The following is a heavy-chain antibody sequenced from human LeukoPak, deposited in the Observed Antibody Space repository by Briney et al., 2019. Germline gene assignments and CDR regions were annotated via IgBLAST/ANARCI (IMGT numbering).Heavy chain of an antibody. CDR2: IYYSGST. V-gene: IGHV4-39*07. CDR3: ASRGDQLLWRLTFDY. D-gene: IGHD2-2*01. CDR1: GGSISSSSYY. J-gene: IGHJ4*02. Sequence: SETLSLTCTVSGGSISSSSYYWGWIRQPPGKGLEWIGSIYYSGSTYYNPSLKSRVTISVDTSKNQFSLKLSSVTAADTAVYYCASRGDQLLWRLTFDYWGQGTLVTVSS.